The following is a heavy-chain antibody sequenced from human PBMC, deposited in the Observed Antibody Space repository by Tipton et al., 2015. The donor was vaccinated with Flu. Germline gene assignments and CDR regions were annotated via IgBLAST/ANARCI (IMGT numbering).Heavy chain of an antibody. Sequence: RSLRLSCAASGFTFSSYAMHWVRQAPGKGLEWVAVISYDGSNKYYADSVKGRFTISRDNSKNTLYLQMNSLRAEDTAVYYCARPDIAVAGTQGSNGYWGQGTLVTVSS. CDR3: ARPDIAVAGTQGSNGY. CDR1: GFTFSSYA. CDR2: ISYDGSNK. J-gene: IGHJ4*02. D-gene: IGHD6-13*01. V-gene: IGHV3-30*04.